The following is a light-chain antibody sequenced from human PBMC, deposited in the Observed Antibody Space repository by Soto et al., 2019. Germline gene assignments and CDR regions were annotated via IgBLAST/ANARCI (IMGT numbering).Light chain of an antibody. CDR1: QSLSSRN. V-gene: IGKV3-20*01. Sequence: ELVWTQSPGTLSLSPGERATLSCRASQSLSSRNLAWYQQKPGQAPRPLIYGVSSRATGIPDRFNCSGSGTEFTLTISSLQPDYFATDYCQQYMSYSFGQGTKVDI. J-gene: IGKJ1*01. CDR3: QQYMSYS. CDR2: GVS.